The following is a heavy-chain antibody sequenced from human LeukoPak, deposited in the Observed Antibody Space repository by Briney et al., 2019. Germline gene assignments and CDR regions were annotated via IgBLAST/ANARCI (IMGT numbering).Heavy chain of an antibody. V-gene: IGHV3-43*02. CDR2: ISGDGGST. J-gene: IGHJ3*02. CDR1: GFTFDDYA. D-gene: IGHD5-18*01. CDR3: AKSSFAVTSDAFDI. Sequence: GGSLRLSCAASGFTFDDYAMHWVRQTPGKGPEWLSLISGDGGSTYYADSVRGRFTISRDNSKNSLYLQMNSLRTEDTALYYCAKSSFAVTSDAFDIWGQGTMVTVSS.